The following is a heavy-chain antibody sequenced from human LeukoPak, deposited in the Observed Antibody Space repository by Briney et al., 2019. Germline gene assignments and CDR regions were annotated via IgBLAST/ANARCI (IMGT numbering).Heavy chain of an antibody. CDR1: GGSISSGGYY. J-gene: IGHJ3*02. CDR3: VRGRDHPDI. V-gene: IGHV4-61*08. CDR2: IYYSGNA. Sequence: PSQTLSLTCTVSGGSISSGGYYWSWIRQPPGKGLEWIGYIYYSGNANYNPSLRSRVTISVDTSKNQFSLKLTSMTAADTAVYYCVRGRDHPDIWGQGTMVTVSS.